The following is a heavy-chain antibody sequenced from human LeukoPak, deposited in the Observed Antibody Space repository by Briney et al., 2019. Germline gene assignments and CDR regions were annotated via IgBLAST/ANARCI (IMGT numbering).Heavy chain of an antibody. J-gene: IGHJ3*02. Sequence: GSSVKVSCKASGGTFSSYAISWVRQAPGQGLEWMGGIIPIFGTTNYAQKFQSRVTITADESTSTAYMELSSLRSEDTAVYYCARDDEGIAAGDDAFDIWGQGTMVTVSS. V-gene: IGHV1-69*01. CDR2: IIPIFGTT. D-gene: IGHD6-13*01. CDR3: ARDDEGIAAGDDAFDI. CDR1: GGTFSSYA.